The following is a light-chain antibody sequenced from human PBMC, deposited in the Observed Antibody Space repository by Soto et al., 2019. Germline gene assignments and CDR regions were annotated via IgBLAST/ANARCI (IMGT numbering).Light chain of an antibody. CDR2: DAP. V-gene: IGKV1-33*01. Sequence: DIQMTQSPSSLSASVGDRVTITCQASQDISNYLNWYQQKPGKAPKLLIYDAPNLETGVPSRFRGSGSGTDFTANISSLQTAEITTYYCQQYDNHLLTFGIGTKVEIK. CDR3: QQYDNHLLT. CDR1: QDISNY. J-gene: IGKJ4*01.